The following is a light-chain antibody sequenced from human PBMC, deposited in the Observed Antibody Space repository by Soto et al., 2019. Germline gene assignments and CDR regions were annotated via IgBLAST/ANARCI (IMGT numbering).Light chain of an antibody. J-gene: IGKJ1*01. V-gene: IGKV3-15*01. Sequence: ETVMTQSPVTLSVSPGERATLSCRASQSVGSNLAWYQQKPGQAPRILFYGASATASGVPARISARGSRTEFTLTISSLQSEDLAVYYCQQYNDWPRTFGQGTKVEIK. CDR2: GAS. CDR3: QQYNDWPRT. CDR1: QSVGSN.